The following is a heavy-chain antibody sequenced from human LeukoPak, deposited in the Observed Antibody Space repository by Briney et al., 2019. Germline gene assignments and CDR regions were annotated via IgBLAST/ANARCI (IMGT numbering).Heavy chain of an antibody. D-gene: IGHD3-9*01. Sequence: GGSLRLSCAASGFTFSSYSMNWVRQAPGKGLEWVSSISSSSSYIYYADSVKGRFTISRDNAKNSLYLQMNSLRAEDTALYYCASSYDILTGYLYYYGMDVWGKGTTVTVSS. CDR2: ISSSSSYI. J-gene: IGHJ6*04. CDR3: ASSYDILTGYLYYYGMDV. CDR1: GFTFSSYS. V-gene: IGHV3-21*01.